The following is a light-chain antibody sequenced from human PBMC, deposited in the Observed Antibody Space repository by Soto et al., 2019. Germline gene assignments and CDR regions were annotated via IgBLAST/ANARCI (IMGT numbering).Light chain of an antibody. V-gene: IGKV3D-20*02. Sequence: EVVLTQSPGTLSLSPVERATLSCRASQSVSSRYLAWYQQKPGQAPRLLIYDASSRATGIPDRFSGSGSGTEFTLTISSLQSADCAIYFCQQRSNWPWTFGQGTKVDIK. J-gene: IGKJ1*01. CDR1: QSVSSRY. CDR3: QQRSNWPWT. CDR2: DAS.